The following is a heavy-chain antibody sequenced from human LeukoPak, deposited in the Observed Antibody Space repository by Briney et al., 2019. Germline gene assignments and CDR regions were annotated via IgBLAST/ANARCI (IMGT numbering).Heavy chain of an antibody. D-gene: IGHD3-22*01. V-gene: IGHV4-59*12. Sequence: PSETLSLTCTVSGGSISSYYWSWIRQPPGKGLEWIGYIYYSGSTNYSPPLKSRVTISVDTSKNQFSLNLSSVTAADTAVYYCARDHNYYDSSGYYYGYYGMDVWGQGTTVTVSS. J-gene: IGHJ6*02. CDR1: GGSISSYY. CDR2: IYYSGST. CDR3: ARDHNYYDSSGYYYGYYGMDV.